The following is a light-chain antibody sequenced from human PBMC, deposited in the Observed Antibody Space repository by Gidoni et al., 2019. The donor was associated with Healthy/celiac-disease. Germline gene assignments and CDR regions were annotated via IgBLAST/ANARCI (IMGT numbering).Light chain of an antibody. Sequence: DIQLTQSPSTLSASVGDRVTITCRASQSISSWLAWYQQKPGKAPKLLIYKASSLESGVPSRFRVSGSGTEFTLTISSLQPDDFATSSCQQYNSYSPSITFGQGTRLEIK. CDR3: QQYNSYSPSIT. V-gene: IGKV1-5*03. CDR2: KAS. CDR1: QSISSW. J-gene: IGKJ5*01.